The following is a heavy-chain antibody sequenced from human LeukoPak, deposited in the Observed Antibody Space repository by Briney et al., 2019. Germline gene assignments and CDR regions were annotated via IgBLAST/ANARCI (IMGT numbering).Heavy chain of an antibody. Sequence: PGGSLRLSCAASGSTVSSNYMSWVRQAPGKGLEWVSVIYSGGSTYYADSVKGRFTISRDNSKNTLYLQMNSLRAEDTAVYYCASCSGGSCYYYAFDIWGQGTMVTVSS. J-gene: IGHJ3*02. CDR3: ASCSGGSCYYYAFDI. CDR1: GSTVSSNY. D-gene: IGHD2-15*01. V-gene: IGHV3-66*01. CDR2: IYSGGST.